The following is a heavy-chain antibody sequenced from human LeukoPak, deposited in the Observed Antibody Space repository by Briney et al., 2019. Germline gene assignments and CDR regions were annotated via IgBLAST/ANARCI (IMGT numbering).Heavy chain of an antibody. CDR3: ARGVRGYYDSSGYYYDY. V-gene: IGHV1-69*06. D-gene: IGHD3-22*01. J-gene: IGHJ4*02. CDR1: GYTFTSYD. CDR2: IIPIFGTA. Sequence: SVKVSCKASGYTFTSYDISWVRQAPGQGLEWMGGIIPIFGTANYAQKFQGRVTITADKSTSTAYMELSSLRSEDTAVYYCARGVRGYYDSSGYYYDYWGQGTLVTVSS.